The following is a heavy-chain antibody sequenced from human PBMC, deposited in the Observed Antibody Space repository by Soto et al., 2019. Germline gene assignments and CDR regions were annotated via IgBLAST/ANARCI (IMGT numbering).Heavy chain of an antibody. CDR2: ISGSGGST. J-gene: IGHJ5*02. Sequence: GGSLRLSCAASGFTFSSYAMSWVRQAPGKGLEWVSAISGSGGSTYYADSVKGRFTISRDNSKNTLYLQMNSLRAEDTAVYYCGLAHISNWFDPWGQGTLVTVSS. CDR3: GLAHISNWFDP. D-gene: IGHD6-19*01. V-gene: IGHV3-23*01. CDR1: GFTFSSYA.